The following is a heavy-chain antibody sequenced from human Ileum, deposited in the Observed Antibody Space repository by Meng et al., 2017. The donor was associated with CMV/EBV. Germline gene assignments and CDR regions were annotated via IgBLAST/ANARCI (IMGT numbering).Heavy chain of an antibody. CDR2: INAGNGIT. D-gene: IGHD4-17*01. Sequence: SCTASGYNFTNYAIHRVRQAPGQGLEWMGWINAGNGITKYSQNFQGRVTFTRDTSASTGYMELSSLRFEDTAMYYCARIAYGAHFDDWGQGTLVTVSS. CDR3: ARIAYGAHFDD. J-gene: IGHJ4*02. V-gene: IGHV1-3*01. CDR1: GYNFTNYA.